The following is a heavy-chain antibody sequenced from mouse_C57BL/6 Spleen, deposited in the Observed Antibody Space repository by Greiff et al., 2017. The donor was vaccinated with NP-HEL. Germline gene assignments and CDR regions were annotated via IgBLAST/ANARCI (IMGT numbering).Heavy chain of an antibody. J-gene: IGHJ2*01. CDR1: GYTFTSYW. D-gene: IGHD2-4*01. CDR3: ARRGIYYDYDYYFDY. V-gene: IGHV1-55*01. Sequence: QVQLQQPGAELVKPGASVKMSCKASGYTFTSYWITWVKQRPGQGLEWIGDIYPGSGSTNYNEKFKSKATLTVDTSSSTAYMQLSSLTSEDSAVYYCARRGIYYDYDYYFDYWGQGTTLTVSS. CDR2: IYPGSGST.